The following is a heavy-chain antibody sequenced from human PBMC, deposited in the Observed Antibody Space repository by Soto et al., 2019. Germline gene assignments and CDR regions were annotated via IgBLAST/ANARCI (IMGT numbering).Heavy chain of an antibody. CDR3: ARVGYCSSTPCWPIGYFED. J-gene: IGHJ4*02. D-gene: IGHD2-2*01. V-gene: IGHV4-59*01. CDR2: IFSSGST. Sequence: QVQLQESGPGLVKHSETLSLTCTVSGASISSFYWTWIRQPPGKGLEWVGYIFSSGSTNYNPSLKSRVTISVDTSENQFSLKLTSVTAADTAVYYGARVGYCSSTPCWPIGYFEDWGQGTLVTVSS. CDR1: GASISSFY.